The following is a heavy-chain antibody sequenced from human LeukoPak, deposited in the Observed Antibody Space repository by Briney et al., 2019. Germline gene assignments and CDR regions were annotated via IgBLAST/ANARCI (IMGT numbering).Heavy chain of an antibody. CDR3: ARGSWVSSTDAVR. V-gene: IGHV3-23*01. CDR2: IRGNGET. D-gene: IGHD3-10*01. Sequence: GGSLRLSCAASGLSFSSFAMSWVRQGPARGLEWVSGIRGNGETFYAAAVKGRFTLSSNSSWNKVYFHLNNLRVEDNAIYYYARGSWVSSTDAVRWGQGTLVTVSS. J-gene: IGHJ4*02. CDR1: GLSFSSFA.